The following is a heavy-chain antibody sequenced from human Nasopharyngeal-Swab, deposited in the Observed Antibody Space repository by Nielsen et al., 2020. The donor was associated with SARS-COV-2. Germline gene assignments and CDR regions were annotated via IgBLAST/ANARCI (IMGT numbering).Heavy chain of an antibody. CDR1: GFTFNTYG. J-gene: IGHJ4*02. Sequence: GESLKISCAASGFTFNTYGMNWLRQATGKGLESISYISDDNTIFYADSVKGRFTISRDNAKNSLYLQMNSLRDEDTAVYNCARDLELLTNYYALDYWGQGTLVTVSS. CDR3: ARDLELLTNYYALDY. CDR2: ISDDNTI. D-gene: IGHD3-9*01. V-gene: IGHV3-48*02.